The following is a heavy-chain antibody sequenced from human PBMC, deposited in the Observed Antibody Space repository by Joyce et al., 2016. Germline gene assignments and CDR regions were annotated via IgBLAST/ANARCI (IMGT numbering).Heavy chain of an antibody. V-gene: IGHV3-66*02. D-gene: IGHD2-15*01. CDR2: IYSGDST. J-gene: IGHJ6*02. Sequence: EVQLVESGGGLVQPGGSLRLSCAASGFTVSSNYMSWVRQAPGKGLEWVSGIYSGDSTCYADSVKGRFTISRDNSKNTLYLQMNSLRAEDTAVYYCARDLVAMGYYGMDVWGQGTTVTVSS. CDR1: GFTVSSNY. CDR3: ARDLVAMGYYGMDV.